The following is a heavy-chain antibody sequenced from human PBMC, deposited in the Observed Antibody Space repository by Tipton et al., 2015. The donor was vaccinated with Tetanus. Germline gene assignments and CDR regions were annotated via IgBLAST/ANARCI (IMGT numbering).Heavy chain of an antibody. V-gene: IGHV3-33*01. J-gene: IGHJ4*02. Sequence: AASGFTFSTHGMHWVRQAPGKGLEWVALVWYDGTRKYYTESVEGRFTISRDNSKSKLYLQRDSLRVEDTATYFCARERFVEWLGPRDCRGQGTRVTVSS. CDR2: VWYDGTRK. CDR1: GFTFSTHG. D-gene: IGHD3-3*01. CDR3: ARERFVEWLGPRDC.